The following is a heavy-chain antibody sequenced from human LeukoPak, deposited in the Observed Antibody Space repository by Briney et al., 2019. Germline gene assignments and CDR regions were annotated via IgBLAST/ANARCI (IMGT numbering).Heavy chain of an antibody. D-gene: IGHD1-7*01. CDR2: IYHSGST. CDR3: ARMVHWNYADY. J-gene: IGHJ4*02. CDR1: GGSINSGSYY. Sequence: SETLSLTCTVSGGSINSGSYYWSWIRQYPGKGLEWIGYIYHSGSTYYNPSLKSRLSISVDTSKNQFSLKLRSVTAADTAVYYCARMVHWNYADYWGQGTLVTVSA. V-gene: IGHV4-31*03.